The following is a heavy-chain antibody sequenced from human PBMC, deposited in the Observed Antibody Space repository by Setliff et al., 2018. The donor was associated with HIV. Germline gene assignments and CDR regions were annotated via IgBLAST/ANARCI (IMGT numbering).Heavy chain of an antibody. V-gene: IGHV4-61*09. J-gene: IGHJ4*01. D-gene: IGHD2-2*01. CDR3: ARGLSSQTYWGTRPLGLDY. CDR1: GGSVNSGNYH. Sequence: SETLSLTCSVSGGSVNSGNYHWAWIRQPAGKGLEWIGHIYTSGSPHYKSSLTSRLTISLDTSKRQFSLTMTSVTAADTAVYYCARGLSSQTYWGTRPLGLDYWGQGSLVTVSS. CDR2: IYTSGSP.